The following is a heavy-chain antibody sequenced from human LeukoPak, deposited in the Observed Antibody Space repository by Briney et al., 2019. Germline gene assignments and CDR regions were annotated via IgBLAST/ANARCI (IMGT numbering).Heavy chain of an antibody. V-gene: IGHV3-21*01. Sequence: GGSLRLSCAASGFTFSSYSVNWVRKAPGKGLEWVSSISSSSSYIYYADSVKGRFTISRDNAKNSLYLQMNSLRAEDTAVYYCARVWGYGNWYFDYWGQGTLVTVSS. CDR3: ARVWGYGNWYFDY. D-gene: IGHD3-16*01. CDR1: GFTFSSYS. CDR2: ISSSSSYI. J-gene: IGHJ4*02.